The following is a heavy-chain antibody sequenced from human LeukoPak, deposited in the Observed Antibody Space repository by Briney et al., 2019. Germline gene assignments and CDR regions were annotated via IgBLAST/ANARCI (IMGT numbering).Heavy chain of an antibody. Sequence: GGSLRLSCSASGFTFSNYGMRWVRQAPGKGLEWVSFIRYDGTNTYYADSVKGRFTISRDNSKNTLYLQMNSLRPEDTAVFYCARAQSRYFDILPGYQIDCRGQGTLVTVSS. CDR3: ARAQSRYFDILPGYQIDC. CDR1: GFTFSNYG. J-gene: IGHJ4*02. CDR2: IRYDGTNT. V-gene: IGHV3-30*02. D-gene: IGHD3-9*01.